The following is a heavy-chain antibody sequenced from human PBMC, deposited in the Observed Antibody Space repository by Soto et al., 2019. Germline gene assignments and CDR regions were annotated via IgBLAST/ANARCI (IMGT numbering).Heavy chain of an antibody. D-gene: IGHD5-12*01. CDR3: THRGYSSSRGFDY. Sequence: GLDLEWLALIYWDDDKSYSPSLKSRLTITKDTSKNQVVLTMINMDPVDTATYYCTHRGYSSSRGFDYWGQGILVTVSS. CDR2: IYWDDDK. J-gene: IGHJ4*02. V-gene: IGHV2-5*02.